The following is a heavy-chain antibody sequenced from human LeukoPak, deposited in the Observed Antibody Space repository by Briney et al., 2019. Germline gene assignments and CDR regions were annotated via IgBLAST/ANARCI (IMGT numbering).Heavy chain of an antibody. CDR3: ATYRRRADDGP. D-gene: IGHD3-16*02. V-gene: IGHV3-23*03. CDR2: IGPDRTNI. J-gene: IGHJ5*02. Sequence: GGSLRLSCAASGFTFSSDAMTWVRQAPGKGLEWVAVIGPDRTNIHYRDSVEGRFTISRDDSKNMVSLQMNSLSAEDTAVYYCATYRRRADDGPWGQGTLVTVSS. CDR1: GFTFSSDA.